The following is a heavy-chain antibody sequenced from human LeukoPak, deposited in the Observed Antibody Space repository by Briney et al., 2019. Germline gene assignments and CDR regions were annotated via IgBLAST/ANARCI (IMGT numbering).Heavy chain of an antibody. CDR3: ARAHYYDSSGYYYDVT. CDR1: GFTFSSCS. CDR2: ISSSSSYI. D-gene: IGHD3-22*01. J-gene: IGHJ5*02. V-gene: IGHV3-21*01. Sequence: GGSLRLSCAASGFTFSSCSMNWVRQAPGKGLEWVSSISSSSSYIYYADSVKGRFTISRDNAKNSLYLQMNSLRAEDTAVYYCARAHYYDSSGYYYDVTWGQGTLVTVSS.